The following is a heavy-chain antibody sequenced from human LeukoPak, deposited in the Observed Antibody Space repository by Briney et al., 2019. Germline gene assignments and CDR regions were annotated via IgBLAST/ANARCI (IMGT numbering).Heavy chain of an antibody. CDR3: TTAGYYYYGMDV. CDR1: GFTFSNAW. J-gene: IGHJ6*02. Sequence: GGSLRLSCAASGFTFSNAWMSWVRQAPGKGVEWVGRIKSKTDGGTTDYAAPVKGRFTISRDDSKNTLYLQMNSLKTEDTAVYYCTTAGYYYYGMDVWGQGTTVTVSS. CDR2: IKSKTDGGTT. V-gene: IGHV3-15*01.